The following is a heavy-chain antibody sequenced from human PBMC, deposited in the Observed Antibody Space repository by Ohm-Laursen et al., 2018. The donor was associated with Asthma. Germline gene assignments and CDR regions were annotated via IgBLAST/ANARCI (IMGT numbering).Heavy chain of an antibody. CDR2: LNRGGSAT. V-gene: IGHV3-74*01. Sequence: GSLRLSCTAPGLNLSNSWVHWVRQAPGKGLVWVARLNRGGSATSYADFVKGRFTISRDNAKNTVYLQMKSLRVEDTAVYYCARVGFLYDSSGYDAFDIWGQGTTVTVSS. J-gene: IGHJ3*02. D-gene: IGHD3-22*01. CDR1: GLNLSNSW. CDR3: ARVGFLYDSSGYDAFDI.